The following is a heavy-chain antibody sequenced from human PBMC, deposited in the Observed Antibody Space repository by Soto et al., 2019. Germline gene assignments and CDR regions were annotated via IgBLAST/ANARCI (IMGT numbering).Heavy chain of an antibody. J-gene: IGHJ4*02. Sequence: SETLSLTCTVSGGSISSYYWSWIRQPPGKGLKWVGYIYYSGSTNYNPSLKSRVTISVDTSKNQFSLELSSVTAADTAVYYCARDPATYYFDYWGQGTLVTVSS. D-gene: IGHD2-15*01. CDR1: GGSISSYY. V-gene: IGHV4-59*01. CDR3: ARDPATYYFDY. CDR2: IYYSGST.